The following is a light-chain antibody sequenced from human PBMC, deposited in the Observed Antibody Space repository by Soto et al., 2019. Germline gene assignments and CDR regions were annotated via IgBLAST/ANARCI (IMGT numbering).Light chain of an antibody. V-gene: IGKV2-28*01. CDR2: WGS. CDR1: KSLLHSNRYNY. J-gene: IGKJ2*01. Sequence: DIVMTQSPLSLPVTPGEPASISCTSSKSLLHSNRYNYLDWYLQRPGQSPQLLIYWGSNRASGVXDXXSGSGSGTDFTLKISRVEAEDVGVYYCVQALETPYTFGQGTKLEIK. CDR3: VQALETPYT.